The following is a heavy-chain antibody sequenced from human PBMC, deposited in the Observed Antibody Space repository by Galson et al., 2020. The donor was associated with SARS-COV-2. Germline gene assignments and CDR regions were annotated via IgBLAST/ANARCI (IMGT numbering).Heavy chain of an antibody. Sequence: ASVKVYCKASGYTFTGYYMHWVRQAPGQGLEWMGWINPSSGDTNYAQKFQGRVTMTRDTSISTAYMELSRLRSDDTAVYYCAREGYDSTGYYYFALDYWGQGTLVTVSS. V-gene: IGHV1-2*02. J-gene: IGHJ4*02. D-gene: IGHD3-22*01. CDR2: INPSSGDT. CDR3: AREGYDSTGYYYFALDY. CDR1: GYTFTGYY.